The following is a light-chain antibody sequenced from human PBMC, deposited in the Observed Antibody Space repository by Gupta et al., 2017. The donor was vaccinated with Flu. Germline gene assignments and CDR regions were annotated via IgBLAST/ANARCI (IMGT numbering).Light chain of an antibody. V-gene: IGKV3-20*01. CDR3: QQYVSSLSYT. Sequence: EIVLMQSPGTLSLSPGERATLSCRASQSVSSMYIAWYQQKPGQPPRLLIYAASSRATGIPDRFSGSGSGTDFTLTISRLEPEDFAVYYCQQYVSSLSYTFGQGTKLEIK. CDR1: QSVSSMY. CDR2: AAS. J-gene: IGKJ2*01.